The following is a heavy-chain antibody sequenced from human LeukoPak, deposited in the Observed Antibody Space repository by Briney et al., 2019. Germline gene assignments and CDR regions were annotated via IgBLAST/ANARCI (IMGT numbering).Heavy chain of an antibody. V-gene: IGHV4-59*08. CDR3: ARHGTISSESYFDY. D-gene: IGHD1-14*01. J-gene: IGHJ4*02. CDR2: IHNSGRT. CDR1: GGSVSGYY. Sequence: PSETLSLTCSVSGGSVSGYYWSWIRQSPGKGLEWIGYIHNSGRTNYNPSLKSRVTGFVDTSKNQVSLRLSSVTAADTAVYYCARHGTISSESYFDYWGQGALVTVSS.